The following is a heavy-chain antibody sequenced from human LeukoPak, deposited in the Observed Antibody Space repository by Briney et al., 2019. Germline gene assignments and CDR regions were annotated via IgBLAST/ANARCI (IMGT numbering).Heavy chain of an antibody. J-gene: IGHJ4*02. CDR1: GGSCDDYY. CDR3: ARGRDRSKAGDH. Sequence: PSETPSLACAVYGGSCDDYYCSWIRQPPGKGLEWIGEIHPHGIFYYNSSLTSRVTISIGTSKSQFSLRLTSVTAADTAFYYCARGRDRSKAGDHWGQGSLVTVSS. CDR2: IHPHGIF. V-gene: IGHV4-34*01. D-gene: IGHD5-24*01.